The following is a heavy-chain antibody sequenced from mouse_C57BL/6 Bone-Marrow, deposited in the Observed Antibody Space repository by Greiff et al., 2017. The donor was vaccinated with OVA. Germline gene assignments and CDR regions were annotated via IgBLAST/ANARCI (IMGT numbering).Heavy chain of an antibody. J-gene: IGHJ3*01. CDR3: TPTLDYDYDDGPQFAY. CDR1: GFTIKDDY. CDR2: IDPDNGDT. Sequence: EVQLQQSGAELVRPGASVKLSCTASGFTIKDDYMHWVKQRPEQGLEWIGWIDPDNGDTEYASKFQGKATITADTSSHTAYLQLSSLTSEETAVYYCTPTLDYDYDDGPQFAYWGQGTMVTGSA. V-gene: IGHV14-4*01. D-gene: IGHD2-4*01.